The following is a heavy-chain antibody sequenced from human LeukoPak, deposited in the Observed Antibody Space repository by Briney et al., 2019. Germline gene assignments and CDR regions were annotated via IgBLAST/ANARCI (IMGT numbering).Heavy chain of an antibody. CDR1: GFTFSSYA. CDR3: ATSYVPATADFDY. J-gene: IGHJ4*02. V-gene: IGHV3-23*01. Sequence: GSLRLSCAASGFTFSSYAMSWVRQAPGKGLEWVSAISGGGGSTYYADSVKGRFTISRDNSKNTLYLQMNSLRAEDTAVYYCATSYVPATADFDYWGQGTLVTVSS. CDR2: ISGGGGST. D-gene: IGHD2-21*02.